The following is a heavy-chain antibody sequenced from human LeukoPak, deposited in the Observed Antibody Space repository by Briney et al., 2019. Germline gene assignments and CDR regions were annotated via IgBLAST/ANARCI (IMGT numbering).Heavy chain of an antibody. CDR3: ARVFSNTRANWFDP. CDR2: IYTSGST. D-gene: IGHD4-11*01. CDR1: GGSISSYY. V-gene: IGHV4-4*07. J-gene: IGHJ5*02. Sequence: SETLSLTCTVSGGSISSYYWSWIRQPAGKGLEWIGRIYTSGSTNYNLSLKSRVTMSVDTSKNQFSLKLSSVTAADTAVYYCARVFSNTRANWFDPWGQGTLVTVSS.